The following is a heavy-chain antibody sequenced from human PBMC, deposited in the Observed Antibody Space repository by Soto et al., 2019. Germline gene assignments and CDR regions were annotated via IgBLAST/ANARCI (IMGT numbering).Heavy chain of an antibody. V-gene: IGHV3-23*01. CDR1: GFTFSSYA. D-gene: IGHD2-15*01. Sequence: EVQLLESGGGLVQPGGSLRLSCAASGFTFSSYAMSWVRQAPGKGLEWVSAISGSGGSTYYADSVKGRFTISRDNSKNTLYLQMNSLRAEDTAVYYCAKNLGYCSGGSCYTYYYGMDVWGQGTTVTVSS. J-gene: IGHJ6*02. CDR3: AKNLGYCSGGSCYTYYYGMDV. CDR2: ISGSGGST.